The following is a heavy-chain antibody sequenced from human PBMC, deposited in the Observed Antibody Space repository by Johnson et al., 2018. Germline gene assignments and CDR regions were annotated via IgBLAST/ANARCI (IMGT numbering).Heavy chain of an antibody. CDR3: ASSIYGSGSYYNSLDAFDI. J-gene: IGHJ3*02. CDR1: GFTFSNYG. V-gene: IGHV3-33*08. Sequence: QVQLVESGGGVVQPGRSXRLSCAASGFTFSNYGMHWVRQAPGKGLEWVAVIWYDGSNKYYADSVKGRFTISRDNSKNTLYLQMNSLRAEETAVYYCASSIYGSGSYYNSLDAFDIWGQGTMVTVSS. CDR2: IWYDGSNK. D-gene: IGHD3-10*01.